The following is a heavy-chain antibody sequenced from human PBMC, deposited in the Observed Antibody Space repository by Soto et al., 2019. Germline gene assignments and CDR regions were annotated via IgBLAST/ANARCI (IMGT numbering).Heavy chain of an antibody. V-gene: IGHV3-23*01. D-gene: IGHD3-9*01. Sequence: EVQLLESGGGLVQPGGSLRLSCAASGFTFSSYAMSWVRQAPGKGLEWVSAISGSGGSTYYADSVKGRFTISRDNSKNTPYLQLNSTRAEERTGYYCAKNVWCITIFGGMDAWGQGNTFTVSS. J-gene: IGHJ6*02. CDR2: ISGSGGST. CDR1: GFTFSSYA. CDR3: AKNVWCITIFGGMDA.